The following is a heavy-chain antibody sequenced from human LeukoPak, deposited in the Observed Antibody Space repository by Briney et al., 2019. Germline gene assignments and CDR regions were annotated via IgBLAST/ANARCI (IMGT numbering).Heavy chain of an antibody. CDR3: ARVNWNDGEDHFDY. CDR2: ISSSSSYI. J-gene: IGHJ4*02. CDR1: GFTFSSYS. V-gene: IGHV3-21*01. Sequence: GGSLRLSCAASGFTFSSYSMNWVRQAPGKGLEWVSSISSSSSYIYYADSVKGRFTISRDNAKNSLYLQMNSLRAEDTAVYYCARVNWNDGEDHFDYWGQGTLVTVSS. D-gene: IGHD1-1*01.